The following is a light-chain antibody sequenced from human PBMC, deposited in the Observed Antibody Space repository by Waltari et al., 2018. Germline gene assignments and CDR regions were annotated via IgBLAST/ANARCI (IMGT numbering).Light chain of an antibody. Sequence: EIVLTQSPATLSLSPGERATLSCRASQSVRTYLALYQQKPGQAPSILIYDAATRATAIPARFSGSGSGTDFTLTISSLEPEDFAVYYCQLRSKWLRTFGQGTKVEV. CDR1: QSVRTY. CDR2: DAA. CDR3: QLRSKWLRT. J-gene: IGKJ1*01. V-gene: IGKV3-11*01.